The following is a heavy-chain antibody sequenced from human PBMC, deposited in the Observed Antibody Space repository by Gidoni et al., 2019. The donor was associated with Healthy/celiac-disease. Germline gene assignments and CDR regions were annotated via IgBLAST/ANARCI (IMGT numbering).Heavy chain of an antibody. CDR2: RKQDGSEK. J-gene: IGHJ6*02. CDR3: ARDGLGYDSSGEAYYYYYYGMDV. CDR1: GFTFSSYW. V-gene: IGHV3-7*01. D-gene: IGHD3-22*01. Sequence: EVQLVESGGGLVQPGGSLRLSCAASGFTFSSYWMRWVRQAPGKGLEWVANRKQDGSEKYYVDSVKGRFTISRDNAKNSLYLKMNSLRAEDTAVYYGARDGLGYDSSGEAYYYYYYGMDVWGQGTTVTVSS.